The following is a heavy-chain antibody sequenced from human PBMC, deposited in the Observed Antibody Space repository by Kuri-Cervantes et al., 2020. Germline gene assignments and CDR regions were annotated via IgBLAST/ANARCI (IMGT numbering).Heavy chain of an antibody. V-gene: IGHV4-34*01. CDR3: ARGHVLRHFDWLLGDAFDI. CDR1: GGSFSGYY. J-gene: IGHJ3*02. D-gene: IGHD3-9*01. CDR2: INHSGST. Sequence: SETLSLTCAVYGGSFSGYYWSWIRQPPGKGLEWIGEINHSGSTNYNPSLKSRVTISVDTSKNQFSLKLSSVTAADTAVYYCARGHVLRHFDWLLGDAFDIWGQGTMVTVSS.